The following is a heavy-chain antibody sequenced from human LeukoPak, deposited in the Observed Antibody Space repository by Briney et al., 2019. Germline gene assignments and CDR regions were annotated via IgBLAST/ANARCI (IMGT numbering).Heavy chain of an antibody. CDR1: GGTFSSYA. V-gene: IGHV1-69*06. CDR3: ARGFPPRRSYDSSGYYSYYLDY. D-gene: IGHD3-22*01. CDR2: NIPIYGTA. Sequence: GSSVKVSCKASGGTFSSYAISWVRQAPGQGLEWMGGNIPIYGTANYAQKFQGRVTITADKSTSTAYMELSSLRSEDTAVYYCARGFPPRRSYDSSGYYSYYLDYWGQGTLVTVSS. J-gene: IGHJ4*02.